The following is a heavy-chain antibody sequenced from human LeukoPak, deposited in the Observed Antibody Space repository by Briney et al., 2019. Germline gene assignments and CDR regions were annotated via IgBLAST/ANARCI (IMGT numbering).Heavy chain of an antibody. J-gene: IGHJ4*02. D-gene: IGHD4-4*01. CDR1: GGSISSYY. Sequence: PSETLSLTCTVSGGSISSYYWSWIRQPPGKGLEWIGYIYYSGSTNYNPSLKSRVTISVDTSKNQFSLKLSSVTAADTAVYYCARHRIRDYSFDYWGQGTLVTVSS. V-gene: IGHV4-59*08. CDR3: ARHRIRDYSFDY. CDR2: IYYSGST.